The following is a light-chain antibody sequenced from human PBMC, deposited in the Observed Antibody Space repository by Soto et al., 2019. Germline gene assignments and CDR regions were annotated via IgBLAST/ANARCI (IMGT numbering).Light chain of an antibody. Sequence: DIHMAQSPPSLSASVGDRVTITCRASHNIVTYLNWYQQKAGKAPSLLIYEASHLQSGVPFRFFGSGSGTDFTLTIDNLQHEDSATYYCQQSHSTPPTWGPGTKLEIK. J-gene: IGKJ2*01. V-gene: IGKV1-39*01. CDR2: EAS. CDR3: QQSHSTPPT. CDR1: HNIVTY.